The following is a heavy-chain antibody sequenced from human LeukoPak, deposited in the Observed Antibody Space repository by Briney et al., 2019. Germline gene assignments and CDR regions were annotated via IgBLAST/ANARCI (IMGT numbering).Heavy chain of an antibody. CDR2: IYYSGST. Sequence: KPSETLSLTCTVSGGSISRSNYYWGWIRQPPGKGLEWIGTIYYSGSTYYNPSLKSRVTISVDTSKNHFSLKLSSVTATDTAVYYCARLVIEYSSSFDPWGQGTLVTVSS. CDR3: ARLVIEYSSSFDP. CDR1: GGSISRSNYY. V-gene: IGHV4-39*02. J-gene: IGHJ5*02. D-gene: IGHD6-6*01.